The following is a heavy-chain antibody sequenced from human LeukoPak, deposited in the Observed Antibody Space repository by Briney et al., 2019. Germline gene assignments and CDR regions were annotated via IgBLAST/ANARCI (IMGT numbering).Heavy chain of an antibody. CDR2: IKQDGSEK. Sequence: QPGGSLRLSCAASGFTFSSYAMSWVRQAPGKGLEWVANIKQDGSEKNYVESVKGRFTISRDNAKNSLYLQTNSLRAEDTAVYYCARAGQEWFGELGFDQWGQGTLVIVSS. D-gene: IGHD3-10*01. CDR1: GFTFSSYA. J-gene: IGHJ4*02. V-gene: IGHV3-7*01. CDR3: ARAGQEWFGELGFDQ.